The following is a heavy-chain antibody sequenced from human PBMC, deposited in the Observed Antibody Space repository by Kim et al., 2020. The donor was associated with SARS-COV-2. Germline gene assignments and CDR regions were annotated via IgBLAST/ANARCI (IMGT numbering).Heavy chain of an antibody. D-gene: IGHD3-3*01. Sequence: GGSLRLSCAASGFTFSDYYMSWIRQAPGKGLEWVSYISSSSSYTNYADSVKGRFTISRDNAKNSLYLQMNSLRAEDTAVYYCARLAVLEWLFSWFDPWGQGTLVTVSS. V-gene: IGHV3-11*06. CDR2: ISSSSSYT. CDR3: ARLAVLEWLFSWFDP. CDR1: GFTFSDYY. J-gene: IGHJ5*02.